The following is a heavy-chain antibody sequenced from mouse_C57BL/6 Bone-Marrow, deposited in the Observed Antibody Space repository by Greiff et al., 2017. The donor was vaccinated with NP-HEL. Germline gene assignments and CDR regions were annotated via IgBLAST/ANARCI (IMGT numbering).Heavy chain of an antibody. CDR2: IRSKSNNYAT. Sequence: EVQVVESGGGLVQPKGSLKLSCAASGFSFNTYAMNWVRQAPGKGLEWVARIRSKSNNYATYYADSVKDRFTISRDDSESMLYLQMNNLKTEDTAMYYCVRRGYYYGRGWYFDVWGTGTTVTVSS. V-gene: IGHV10-1*01. D-gene: IGHD1-1*01. CDR1: GFSFNTYA. J-gene: IGHJ1*03. CDR3: VRRGYYYGRGWYFDV.